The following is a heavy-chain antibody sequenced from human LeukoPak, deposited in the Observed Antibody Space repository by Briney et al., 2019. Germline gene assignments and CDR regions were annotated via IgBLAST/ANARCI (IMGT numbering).Heavy chain of an antibody. Sequence: GGSLRLSCAASGFTFDKYGMSWVRQAPGKGLEWVSGINWKGGSAGYADSVKGRFTISRDNAKNSLYLQMNSLRAEDTALYYCARDDSSITGTKRHWGQGTLVTVSS. J-gene: IGHJ4*02. D-gene: IGHD1-7*01. CDR2: INWKGGSA. CDR3: ARDDSSITGTKRH. CDR1: GFTFDKYG. V-gene: IGHV3-20*04.